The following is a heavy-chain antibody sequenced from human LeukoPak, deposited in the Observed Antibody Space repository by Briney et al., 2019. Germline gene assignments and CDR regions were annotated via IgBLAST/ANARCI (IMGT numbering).Heavy chain of an antibody. CDR1: GGSISSGGYY. Sequence: SQTLSLTCTVSGGSISSGGYYWSWIRQHPGKGLEWVGYIYYSGSTYYNPSLKSRVTISVDMSKNQFSLKLSSVTAADTAVYYCARHFPGAWLLPQEDPYFDPWGQGTLVTVSS. CDR3: ARHFPGAWLLPQEDPYFDP. V-gene: IGHV4-31*03. D-gene: IGHD3-22*01. J-gene: IGHJ5*02. CDR2: IYYSGST.